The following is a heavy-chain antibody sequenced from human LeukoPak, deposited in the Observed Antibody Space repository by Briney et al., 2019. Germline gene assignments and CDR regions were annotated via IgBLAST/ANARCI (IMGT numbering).Heavy chain of an antibody. D-gene: IGHD6-6*01. Sequence: ETLSLTCTVSGGSISSYYWSWVRQAPGKGLEWVSGIGGTGHFTYYADSVRGRFTVSRDNSKNTLYLQMNTPKAEDTAVYFCAKDILYSSSTDRWACDYWGQGTLVTVSS. CDR2: IGGTGHFT. V-gene: IGHV3-23*01. J-gene: IGHJ4*02. CDR1: GGSISSYY. CDR3: AKDILYSSSTDRWACDY.